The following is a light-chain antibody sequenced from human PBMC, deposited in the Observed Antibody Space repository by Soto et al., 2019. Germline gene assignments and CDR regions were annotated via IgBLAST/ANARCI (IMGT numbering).Light chain of an antibody. CDR1: QPFTTTY. J-gene: IGKJ4*01. CDR2: GAS. CDR3: QQYGGSFPLT. Sequence: EIGLTQSPGTLSLSPGESATLSCRASQPFTTTYLAWYQQKPGQAPRLLIYGASNSATGIPDTFSGSGSGTDFTLPISRLEPEDFAVYYCQQYGGSFPLTFGGGTRVEIK. V-gene: IGKV3-20*01.